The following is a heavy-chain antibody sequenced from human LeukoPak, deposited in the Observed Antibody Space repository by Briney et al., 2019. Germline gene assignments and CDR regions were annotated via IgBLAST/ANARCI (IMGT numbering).Heavy chain of an antibody. J-gene: IGHJ5*02. CDR2: INYSGST. D-gene: IGHD3-22*01. V-gene: IGHV4-39*01. CDR1: GGSISSSSYH. CDR3: ARHYDSSRSLFDP. Sequence: SETLSLTCTVSGGSISSSSYHWGWIRQPPGKGLEWIGSINYSGSTYYNPSLKSRVTISVDTSKNQFSLKLSSVTAADTAVYYCARHYDSSRSLFDPWGQGTLVTVSS.